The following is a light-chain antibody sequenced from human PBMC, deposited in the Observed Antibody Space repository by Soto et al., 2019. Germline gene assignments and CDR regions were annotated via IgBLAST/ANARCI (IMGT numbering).Light chain of an antibody. J-gene: IGKJ1*01. CDR1: QSVSSY. Sequence: EIVLTQSPATLSLSPGERATLSCRASQSVSSYLAWYQQKPGQAPRLHIYDASNRATRIPSRFSGSGAGTDFTLTISSLGPEDFAVYYCQQRSNWPPWTFGQGTKVEIK. CDR3: QQRSNWPPWT. CDR2: DAS. V-gene: IGKV3-11*01.